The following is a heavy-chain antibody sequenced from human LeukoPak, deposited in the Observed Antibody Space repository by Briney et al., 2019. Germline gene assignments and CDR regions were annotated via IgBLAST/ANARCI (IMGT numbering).Heavy chain of an antibody. J-gene: IGHJ4*02. V-gene: IGHV3-23*01. Sequence: GGSLRLSCAASGFTFSNYAMSWVRQAPGKGLEWVSDISGSGGSTYYADSVKGRFTISRDNSKNTLYLQMHPLRAEDTAVYYCAKDSSRWYKKGFDYWGQGPLVTVSS. D-gene: IGHD6-13*01. CDR2: ISGSGGST. CDR3: AKDSSRWYKKGFDY. CDR1: GFTFSNYA.